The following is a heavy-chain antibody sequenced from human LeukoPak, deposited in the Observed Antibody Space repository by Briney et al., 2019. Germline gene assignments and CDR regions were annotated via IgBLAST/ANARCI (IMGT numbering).Heavy chain of an antibody. CDR3: ARESITIFGVVISRRTDAFDI. CDR2: ISYDGSNK. CDR1: GFTFSSYG. V-gene: IGHV3-30*03. Sequence: GRSLRLSCAASGFTFSSYGMHWVRQAPGKGLEWVAVISYDGSNKYYADSVKGRFTISRDNSKNTQYLQMNSLRAEDTAVYYCARESITIFGVVISRRTDAFDIWGQGTTVTVSS. D-gene: IGHD3-3*01. J-gene: IGHJ3*02.